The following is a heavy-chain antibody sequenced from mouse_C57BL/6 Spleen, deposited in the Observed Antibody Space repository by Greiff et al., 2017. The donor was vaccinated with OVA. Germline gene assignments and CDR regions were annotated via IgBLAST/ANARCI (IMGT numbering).Heavy chain of an antibody. CDR1: GYAFSSSW. D-gene: IGHD6-1*01. J-gene: IGHJ1*03. CDR3: ASEATWYFDV. Sequence: QVQLQQSGPELVKPGASVKISCKASGYAFSSSWMNWVKQRPGKGLEWIGRIYPGDGDTNYNGKFKGKATLTADKSSSTAYMQLSSLTSEDSAVYFCASEATWYFDVWGTGTTVTVSS. V-gene: IGHV1-82*01. CDR2: IYPGDGDT.